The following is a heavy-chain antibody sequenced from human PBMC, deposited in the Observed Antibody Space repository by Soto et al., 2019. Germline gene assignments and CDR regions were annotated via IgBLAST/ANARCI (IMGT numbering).Heavy chain of an antibody. Sequence: PSETLSLTCTVSGGSISSYYWRWIRQHPGKGLEWIGHIYYSGSTYYNPSLKSRVTISVDTSKNQFSLKLSSVTAADTAVYYCARVGGIHWFDPWGQGTLVTVS. CDR3: ARVGGIHWFDP. J-gene: IGHJ5*02. V-gene: IGHV4-59*06. CDR1: GGSISSYY. CDR2: IYYSGST. D-gene: IGHD1-26*01.